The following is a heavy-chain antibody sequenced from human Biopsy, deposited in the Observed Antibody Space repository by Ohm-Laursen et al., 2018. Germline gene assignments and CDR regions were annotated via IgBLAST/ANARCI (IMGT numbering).Heavy chain of an antibody. Sequence: SLVKVSCKASGATFSNYAINWLRQAPGQGLEWMGGINPMFGTAKYAQRFQGRVTITADKSTSTADMELSSLRSDDTAVYYCARSFGVVINFEHNWFDPWGQGTLVTVSS. V-gene: IGHV1-69*06. J-gene: IGHJ5*02. CDR1: GATFSNYA. CDR3: ARSFGVVINFEHNWFDP. CDR2: INPMFGTA. D-gene: IGHD3-3*01.